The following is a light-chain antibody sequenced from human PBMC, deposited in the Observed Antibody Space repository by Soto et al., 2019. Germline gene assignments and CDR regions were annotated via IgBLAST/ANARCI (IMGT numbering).Light chain of an antibody. J-gene: IGKJ1*01. CDR1: QSISSW. V-gene: IGKV1-5*01. CDR2: DAS. Sequence: DIQMTQSPSTLSTSVGDRVTITCRASQSISSWLAWYQQKPGKAPKLLIYDASSLESGVPSRFSGSGSGTEFTLTISSLQTDDFATYYCQQYRPFGQGTKVEIK. CDR3: QQYRP.